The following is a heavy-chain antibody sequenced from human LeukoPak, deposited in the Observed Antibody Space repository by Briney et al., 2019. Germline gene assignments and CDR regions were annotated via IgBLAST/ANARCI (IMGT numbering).Heavy chain of an antibody. CDR1: GFTFSSYS. CDR2: ISSSSSYI. CDR3: ARDGGYCSGGSCYPSGY. V-gene: IGHV3-21*04. J-gene: IGHJ4*02. Sequence: PGGSLRLSCAASGFTFSSYSMNWVRQAPGKGLEWVSSISSSSSYIYYADSVKGRFTISRDNAKNSLYLQMNSLRAEDTAVYYCARDGGYCSGGSCYPSGYWGQGTLVTVSS. D-gene: IGHD2-15*01.